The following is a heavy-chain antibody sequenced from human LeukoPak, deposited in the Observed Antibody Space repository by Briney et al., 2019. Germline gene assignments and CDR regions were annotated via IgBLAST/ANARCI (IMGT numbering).Heavy chain of an antibody. CDR1: GGSISSGGYS. D-gene: IGHD1-26*01. J-gene: IGHJ3*02. CDR2: IYHSGST. Sequence: SETLSLTCAVSGGSISSGGYSWSWIRQPPGKGLEWIGYIYHSGSTYYNPSLKSRVTISVDTSKNQFSLKLSSVTAADTAVYYCAKYRVGATLGDAFDIWGQGTMVTVSS. V-gene: IGHV4-30-2*02. CDR3: AKYRVGATLGDAFDI.